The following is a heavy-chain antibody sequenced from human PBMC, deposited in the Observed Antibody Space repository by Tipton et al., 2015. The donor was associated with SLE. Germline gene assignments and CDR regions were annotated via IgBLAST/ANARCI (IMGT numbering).Heavy chain of an antibody. CDR1: GGSISSEGYR. J-gene: IGHJ3*02. CDR3: ARYSKASINTFDMNAFDI. V-gene: IGHV4-31*03. CDR2: IYYSGSA. Sequence: TLSLTCSVSGGSISSEGYRWTWIRQHPGKGLEWIGYIYYSGSAYYNPSLKSRVAISLDTSKNQFSLKLSSVTAADTAVHYCARYSKASINTFDMNAFDIWGQGTEVTISS. D-gene: IGHD1-26*01.